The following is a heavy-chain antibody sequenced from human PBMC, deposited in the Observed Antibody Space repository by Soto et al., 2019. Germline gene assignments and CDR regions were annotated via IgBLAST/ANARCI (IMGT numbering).Heavy chain of an antibody. J-gene: IGHJ6*03. V-gene: IGHV1-8*01. CDR3: ARGLKLHFYYYMDV. CDR2: MNPNSGNT. Sequence: ASVKVSCKASGYTFTSYDINWVRQATGQGLEWMGWMNPNSGNTGYAQKFQGRVTMTRNTSISTAYMELSSLRSEDTAVYYCARGLKLHFYYYMDVWGKGTTFTVPS. D-gene: IGHD1-7*01. CDR1: GYTFTSYD.